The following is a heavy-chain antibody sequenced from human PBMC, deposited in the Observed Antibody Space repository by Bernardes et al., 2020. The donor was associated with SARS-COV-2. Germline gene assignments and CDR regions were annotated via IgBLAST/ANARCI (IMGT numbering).Heavy chain of an antibody. V-gene: IGHV3-64*02. Sequence: GGSLRLSRAASGFTFSSHAMHWVRQAPGKGLKYVSGISSNGVSTTYADSVKGRVTISRDNFKNTLYLQMGSLRAEDMGVYYCARADFSGWDPDYGLDVWGQGTTVTVS. CDR1: GFTFSSHA. J-gene: IGHJ6*02. CDR2: ISSNGVST. D-gene: IGHD6-19*01. CDR3: ARADFSGWDPDYGLDV.